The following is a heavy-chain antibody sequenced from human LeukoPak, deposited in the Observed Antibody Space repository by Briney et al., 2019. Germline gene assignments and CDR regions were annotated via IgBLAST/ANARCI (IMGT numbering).Heavy chain of an antibody. J-gene: IGHJ4*02. D-gene: IGHD5-18*01. CDR1: GYTFTGCY. Sequence: ASVKVSCKASGYTFTGCYMHWVRQAPGQGLEWMGWINPNSGGTNYAQKFQGRVTMTRDTSISTAYMELSRLRSDDTAVYYCARDPGGYSYDFDYWGQGTLVTVSS. V-gene: IGHV1-2*02. CDR3: ARDPGGYSYDFDY. CDR2: INPNSGGT.